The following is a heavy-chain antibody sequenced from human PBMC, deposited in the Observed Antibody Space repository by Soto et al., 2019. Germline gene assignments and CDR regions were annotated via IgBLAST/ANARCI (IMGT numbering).Heavy chain of an antibody. CDR1: GFTFSSYA. V-gene: IGHV3-23*01. D-gene: IGHD3-3*01. Sequence: GGSLRLSCAASGFTFSSYAMSWVRQAPGKGLEWVSAISGSGGSTYYADSVKGRFTISRDNSKNTLCLQMNSLRAEDTAVYYCAKAHYDFWSGYYPDSPWGQGTLVTVSS. J-gene: IGHJ5*02. CDR2: ISGSGGST. CDR3: AKAHYDFWSGYYPDSP.